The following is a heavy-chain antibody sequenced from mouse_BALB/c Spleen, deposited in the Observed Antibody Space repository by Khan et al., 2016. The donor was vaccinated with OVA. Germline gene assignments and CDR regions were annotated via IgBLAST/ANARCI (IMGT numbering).Heavy chain of an antibody. CDR3: ARVYGGDFDY. CDR2: ISYSGNT. D-gene: IGHD2-10*02. V-gene: IGHV3-2*02. Sequence: EVQLQESGPDLVKPSQSLSLTCTVTGYSITSDYAWNWIRQFPGNKLEWMGYISYSGNTNYNPSLKSRISITRDTSKNQFFLQLNSVTTEDTATYYCARVYGGDFDYWGQGTTLTVSS. CDR1: GYSITSDYA. J-gene: IGHJ2*01.